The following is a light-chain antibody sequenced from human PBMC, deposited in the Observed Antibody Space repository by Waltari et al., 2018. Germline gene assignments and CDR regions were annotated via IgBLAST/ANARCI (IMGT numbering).Light chain of an antibody. J-gene: IGKJ1*01. CDR3: QHYNNYSPWT. Sequence: DIQMTQSPSTLSASVEHRVNITCRTSQNIHSWLAWYQQKPGKAPKLLIYKASSLESGVPSRFSGSGSGTEFTLTITSLRPDDFATYFCQHYNNYSPWTFGQGTKVEVK. CDR1: QNIHSW. V-gene: IGKV1-5*03. CDR2: KAS.